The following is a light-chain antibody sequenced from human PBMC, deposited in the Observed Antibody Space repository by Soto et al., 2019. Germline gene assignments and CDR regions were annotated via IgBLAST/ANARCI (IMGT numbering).Light chain of an antibody. CDR1: QSIRSY. J-gene: IGKJ2*01. Sequence: DIQMTQSPSSLSASVGDRVTITCRASQSIRSYLNWYQQKPGRAPNVLIYAASSLQRGVPSRFSGSGSGTDFTLTISSLQPEDFATYYCQQSYSTPLTFGHGTKLEIK. CDR3: QQSYSTPLT. CDR2: AAS. V-gene: IGKV1-39*01.